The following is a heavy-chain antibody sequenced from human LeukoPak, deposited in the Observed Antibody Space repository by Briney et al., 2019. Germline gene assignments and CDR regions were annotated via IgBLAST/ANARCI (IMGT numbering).Heavy chain of an antibody. D-gene: IGHD5-12*01. V-gene: IGHV4-4*07. Sequence: SETLSLTCTVSGGSISSYYWSWIRQPAGKGLEWIGRIYTSGSTNYNPSLKSRVTMSVDTSRNQFSLKLSSVTAADTAVYYCARDRGIVATINWFDPWGQGTLVTVSS. CDR3: ARDRGIVATINWFDP. CDR2: IYTSGST. J-gene: IGHJ5*02. CDR1: GGSISSYY.